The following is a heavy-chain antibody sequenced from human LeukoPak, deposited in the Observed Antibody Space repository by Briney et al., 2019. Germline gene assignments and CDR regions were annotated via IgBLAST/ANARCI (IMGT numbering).Heavy chain of an antibody. J-gene: IGHJ6*03. CDR3: AREALEWGSWLTDYYYYYMDV. CDR1: GGSISSYY. D-gene: IGHD3-9*01. V-gene: IGHV4-4*07. CDR2: IYTSGST. Sequence: PSETLSLTCTVSGGSISSYYWSWIRQPAGKGLEWIGRIYTSGSTNHNPSLKSRVTMSVDTSKNQFSLKLSSVTAADTAVYYCAREALEWGSWLTDYYYYYMDVWGKGTTVTVSS.